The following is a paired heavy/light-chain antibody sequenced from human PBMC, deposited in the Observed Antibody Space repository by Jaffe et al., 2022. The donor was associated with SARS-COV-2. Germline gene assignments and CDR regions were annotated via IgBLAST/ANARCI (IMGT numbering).Heavy chain of an antibody. J-gene: IGHJ2*01. CDR2: ISGSGGST. V-gene: IGHV3-23*01. CDR1: GFTFSSYA. D-gene: IGHD3-16*01. CDR3: AKDGARGMGPGAGVYFDL. Sequence: EVQLLESGGGLVQPGGSLRLSCAASGFTFSSYAMSWVRQAPGKGLEWVSAISGSGGSTYYADSVKGRFTISRDNSKNTLYLQMNSLRAEDTAVYYCAKDGARGMGPGAGVYFDLWGRGTLVTVSS.
Light chain of an antibody. V-gene: IGLV2-8*01. CDR3: SSYAGSNNFV. Sequence: QSALTQPPSASGSPGQSVTISCTGTSSDVGGYNYVSWYQQHPGKAPKLMIYEVSKRPSGVPDRFSGSKSGNTASLTVSGLQAEDEADYYCSSYAGSNNFVFGTGTKVTVL. CDR1: SSDVGGYNY. J-gene: IGLJ1*01. CDR2: EVS.